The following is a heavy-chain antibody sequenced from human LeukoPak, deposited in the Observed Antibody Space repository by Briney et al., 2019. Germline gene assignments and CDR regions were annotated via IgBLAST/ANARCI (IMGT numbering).Heavy chain of an antibody. CDR2: VSPSHTTR. J-gene: IGHJ3*02. V-gene: IGHV1-18*01. Sequence: ASVKVSCKASGYTFRQYSISWVRQAPGKGFEWMGWVSPSHTTRVYAQEFKGRVTMTADTNTNTVSMELRSLRFDDTAVYLCARDYILPLETDNGDGFAIWGQGTVVTVSS. CDR1: GYTFRQYS. D-gene: IGHD3-3*02. CDR3: ARDYILPLETDNGDGFAI.